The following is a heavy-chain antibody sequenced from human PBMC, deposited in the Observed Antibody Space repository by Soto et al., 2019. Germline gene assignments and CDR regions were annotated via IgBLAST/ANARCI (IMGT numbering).Heavy chain of an antibody. CDR3: ARLTGTTTTVWFDP. J-gene: IGHJ5*02. V-gene: IGHV3-11*01. CDR1: GFTFSDYY. CDR2: ISSSGSTI. D-gene: IGHD1-20*01. Sequence: GGSLRLSCAASGFTFSDYYMSWIRQAPGKGLEWVSYISSSGSTIYYAESVKGRFTISRDNAKNSLYLQMNSLRAEDTAVYYCARLTGTTTTVWFDPWGQGTLVTVSS.